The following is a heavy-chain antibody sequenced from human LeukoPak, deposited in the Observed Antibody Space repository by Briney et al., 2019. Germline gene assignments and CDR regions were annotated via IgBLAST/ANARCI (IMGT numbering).Heavy chain of an antibody. Sequence: ASVKVSCKASGGTFSSYAISWVRQAPGQGLEWMGWMNPNSGNTGYAQKFQGRVTMTRNTSISTAYMELSSLRSEDTAVYYCARVKVPAAIEGYYYGMDVWGQGTTVTVSS. D-gene: IGHD2-2*02. CDR2: MNPNSGNT. CDR1: GGTFSSYA. V-gene: IGHV1-8*02. J-gene: IGHJ6*02. CDR3: ARVKVPAAIEGYYYGMDV.